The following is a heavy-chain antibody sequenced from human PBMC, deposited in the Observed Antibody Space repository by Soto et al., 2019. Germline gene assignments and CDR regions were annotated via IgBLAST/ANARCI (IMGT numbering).Heavy chain of an antibody. J-gene: IGHJ6*02. CDR2: IYYSGNT. CDR3: ARDAGYCNSVSCYPYNMDV. V-gene: IGHV4-30-4*01. D-gene: IGHD2-15*01. CDR1: GESISSGDHY. Sequence: NPSETLSLTCSVSGESISSGDHYWIWVRHSPGEGLEWIGFIYYSGNTYYNPSLKSRVSMSVDTSNNQFSLKLNSVTAADTAVYYCARDAGYCNSVSCYPYNMDVWGQGTTVTVSS.